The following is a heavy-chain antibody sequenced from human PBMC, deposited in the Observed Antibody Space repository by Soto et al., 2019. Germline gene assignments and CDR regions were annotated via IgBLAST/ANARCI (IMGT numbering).Heavy chain of an antibody. V-gene: IGHV5-10-1*01. Sequence: GESLKISCKGSGYSFTSYWISWVRQMPGKGLEWMGRIDPSDSYTKYSPSFQGHVTISADKSISTAYLQWSSLKASDTAIYFCTRHAVITSGGVIVSNWFNPWGQGTPVTSPQ. J-gene: IGHJ5*02. CDR1: GYSFTSYW. CDR2: IDPSDSYT. D-gene: IGHD3-16*02. CDR3: TRHAVITSGGVIVSNWFNP.